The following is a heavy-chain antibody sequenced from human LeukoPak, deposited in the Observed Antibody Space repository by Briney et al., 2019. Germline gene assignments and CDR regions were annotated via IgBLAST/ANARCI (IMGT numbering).Heavy chain of an antibody. J-gene: IGHJ4*02. D-gene: IGHD3-10*01. Sequence: GGSLRLSCAASGFTFDDYAMHWDRQAPGKGLEWVSGISWNSGSIGYADSVKGRFTISRDNAKNSLYLQMNSLRAEDTALYYCAKDIYSYGSGSYLGFDYWGQGTLVTVSS. CDR1: GFTFDDYA. CDR3: AKDIYSYGSGSYLGFDY. CDR2: ISWNSGSI. V-gene: IGHV3-9*01.